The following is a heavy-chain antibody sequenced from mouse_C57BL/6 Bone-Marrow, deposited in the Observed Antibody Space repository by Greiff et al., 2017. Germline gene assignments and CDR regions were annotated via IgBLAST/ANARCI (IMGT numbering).Heavy chain of an antibody. J-gene: IGHJ4*01. V-gene: IGHV1-42*01. Sequence: EVQLQQSGPELVKPGASAKISCKASGYSFTGYYMNWVKQSPEKSLEWIGEINPSTGGTTYNQKFKAKATLTVDKSSSTAYMQLKSLTSEDSAVYYCARHDYNAMDYWGQGTSVTVSS. CDR2: INPSTGGT. CDR1: GYSFTGYY. CDR3: ARHDYNAMDY.